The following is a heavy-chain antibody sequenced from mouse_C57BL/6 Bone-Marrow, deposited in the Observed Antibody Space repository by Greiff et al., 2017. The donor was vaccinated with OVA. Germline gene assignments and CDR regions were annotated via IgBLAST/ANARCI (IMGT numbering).Heavy chain of an antibody. Sequence: EVQVVESGGGLVQPGGSLKLSCAASGFTFSDYGMAWVRQAPRKGPEWVAFISNLAYSIYYADTVTGRFTISRENAKNTLYLEMSSLRSEDTAMYYCARLGRFAYWGQGTLVTVSA. J-gene: IGHJ3*01. V-gene: IGHV5-15*01. CDR2: ISNLAYSI. CDR3: ARLGRFAY. CDR1: GFTFSDYG. D-gene: IGHD4-1*01.